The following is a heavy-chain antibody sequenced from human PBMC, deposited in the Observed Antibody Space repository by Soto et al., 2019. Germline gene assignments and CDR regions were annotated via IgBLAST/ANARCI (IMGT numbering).Heavy chain of an antibody. V-gene: IGHV4-59*08. CDR1: GRAIRLYH. CDR3: ASASPAPTRWSRNNWFDP. Sequence: SDTPYLTCTHRGRAIRLYHWSWNRQPPGQGPEWIGDIYYSGGTNYNPSLKSRVTISVDTSKNQFSLKLSSVTAADTAVYYCASASPAPTRWSRNNWFDPWGQATLVTVPS. CDR2: IYYSGGT. J-gene: IGHJ5*02.